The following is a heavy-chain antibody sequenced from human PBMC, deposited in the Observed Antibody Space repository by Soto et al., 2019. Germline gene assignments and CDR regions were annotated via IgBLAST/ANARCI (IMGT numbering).Heavy chain of an antibody. CDR1: GYTFTSYA. J-gene: IGHJ5*02. CDR2: INAGNGNT. V-gene: IGHV1-3*01. Sequence: GASVKVSCKASGYTFTSYAMHWVRQAPGQRLEWMGWINAGNGNTKYSQKFQGRVTITRDTSASTAYMELSSLRSEDTAVYYCARGRVVGATYNWFDPWGQGPLGTVSS. CDR3: ARGRVVGATYNWFDP. D-gene: IGHD1-26*01.